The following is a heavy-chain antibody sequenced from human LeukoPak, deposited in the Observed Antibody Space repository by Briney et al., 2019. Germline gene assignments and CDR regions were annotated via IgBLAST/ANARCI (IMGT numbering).Heavy chain of an antibody. D-gene: IGHD5-18*01. V-gene: IGHV4-31*03. CDR1: GGSISSGGYY. CDR3: ATVDTAMPYYFDY. Sequence: SETLSLTCTVSGGSISSGGYYWSWIRQHPGKGLEWIGYIYYSGSTYYNPSLKSRVTISVDTSKNQFSLKLSSVTAADTAVYYCATVDTAMPYYFDYWGQGTLVTVSP. J-gene: IGHJ4*02. CDR2: IYYSGST.